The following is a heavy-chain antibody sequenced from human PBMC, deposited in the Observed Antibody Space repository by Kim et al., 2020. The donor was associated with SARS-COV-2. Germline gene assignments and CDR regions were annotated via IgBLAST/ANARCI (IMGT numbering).Heavy chain of an antibody. CDR2: ISYDGSNK. Sequence: GGSLRLSCAASGFTFSSYAMHWVRQAPGKGLEWVAVISYDGSNKYYADSVKGRFTISRDNSKNTLYLQMNSRRAEGTAGYYCARRAQEGGYFDWLSTQGRYAEYFPHWGQGTLVTVSS. D-gene: IGHD3-9*01. CDR3: ARRAQEGGYFDWLSTQGRYAEYFPH. CDR1: GFTFSSYA. J-gene: IGHJ1*01. V-gene: IGHV3-30*04.